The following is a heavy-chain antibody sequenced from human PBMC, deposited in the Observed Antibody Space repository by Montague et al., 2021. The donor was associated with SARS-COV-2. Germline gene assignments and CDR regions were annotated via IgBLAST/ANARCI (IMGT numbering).Heavy chain of an antibody. CDR1: GDSVSSHSGA. V-gene: IGHV6-1*01. D-gene: IGHD6-19*01. CDR2: PHYRSKWYV. J-gene: IGHJ5*02. CDR3: ARSKLLRSGYSSGWYGPGWFDP. Sequence: CAISGDSVSSHSGAWNWLRLSPSRGLEWLGRPHYRSKWYVDYAGSVRSRITINPDTSKNQFSLQMSSVTPDDTAVYYCARSKLLRSGYSSGWYGPGWFDPWGQGTPVTVSS.